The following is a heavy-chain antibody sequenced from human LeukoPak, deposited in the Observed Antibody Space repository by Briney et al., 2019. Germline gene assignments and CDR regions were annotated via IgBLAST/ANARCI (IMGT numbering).Heavy chain of an antibody. V-gene: IGHV3-20*04. CDR2: INWNAANT. CDR1: GFTFDDYG. J-gene: IGHJ6*03. D-gene: IGHD3-10*01. Sequence: GGSLRLSCAASGFTFDDYGMSWVRQAAAKGLEWVSGINWNAANTGYADSVKGRFTISRDNVKNSLYLQMNSLRAEDTALYYCARAPGSSLRGYYYYYMDVWGKGTTVTVSS. CDR3: ARAPGSSLRGYYYYYMDV.